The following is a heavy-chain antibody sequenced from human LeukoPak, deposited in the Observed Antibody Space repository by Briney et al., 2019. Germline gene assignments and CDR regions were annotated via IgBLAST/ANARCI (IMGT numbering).Heavy chain of an antibody. V-gene: IGHV3-73*01. D-gene: IGHD6-19*01. CDR1: GFTFSGSA. Sequence: GGSLRLSCAASGFTFSGSAMHWVRQASGKGLEWVGRVRSKANSYATAYAASVKGRFTISRADSKNTAYLQMNSLKTEDTAVYYCAVAGQGYFQHWGQGTLVTVSS. J-gene: IGHJ1*01. CDR3: AVAGQGYFQH. CDR2: VRSKANSYAT.